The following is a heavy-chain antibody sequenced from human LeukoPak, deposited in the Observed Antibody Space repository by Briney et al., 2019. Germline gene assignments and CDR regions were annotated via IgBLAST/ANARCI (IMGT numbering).Heavy chain of an antibody. CDR1: GFTFSSYW. D-gene: IGHD3-3*01. V-gene: IGHV3-74*01. CDR2: IKSDGSGT. Sequence: PGGSLRLSRAVSGFTFSSYWMHWVRQAPGKGLMWVSRIKSDGSGTSYADSVKGRFTISRDNAKSTLNLQMNSLGAEDTAVYYCARAGYDSNGLDFWGQGTLVTVSS. J-gene: IGHJ4*02. CDR3: ARAGYDSNGLDF.